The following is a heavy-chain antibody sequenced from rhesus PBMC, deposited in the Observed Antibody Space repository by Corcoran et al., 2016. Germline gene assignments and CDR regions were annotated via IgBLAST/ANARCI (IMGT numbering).Heavy chain of an antibody. V-gene: IGHV4-122*02. J-gene: IGHJ4*01. CDR2: ISYSGST. D-gene: IGHD2-15*01. CDR1: GYSIRRGYG. Sequence: QLQLQESGPGLVKPSETLSLTCAVSGYSIRRGYGWSWIRQPPGKGLEWIGYISYSGSTSYNPSLKSRVTISRDTSKNQFSLKLSSVTAADTAVYYCARDEAEYCSSTYCSSGDYWGQGVLVTVSS. CDR3: ARDEAEYCSSTYCSSGDY.